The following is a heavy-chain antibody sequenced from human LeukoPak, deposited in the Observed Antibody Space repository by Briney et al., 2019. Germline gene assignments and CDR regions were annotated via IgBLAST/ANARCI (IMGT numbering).Heavy chain of an antibody. CDR1: GGSISSYY. J-gene: IGHJ3*02. V-gene: IGHV4-59*01. CDR2: IYYSGST. Sequence: SETLSLTCTVSGGSISSYYWSWIRQPPGKGLEWIGYIYYSGSTNYNPSLKSRVTISVGTSKNQFSPKLSSVTAADTAVYYCARDLSHDSSGYYSFPDAFDIWGQGTMVTVSS. D-gene: IGHD3-22*01. CDR3: ARDLSHDSSGYYSFPDAFDI.